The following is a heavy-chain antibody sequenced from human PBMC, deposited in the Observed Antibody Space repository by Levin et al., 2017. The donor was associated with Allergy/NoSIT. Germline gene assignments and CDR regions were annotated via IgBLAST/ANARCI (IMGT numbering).Heavy chain of an antibody. D-gene: IGHD3-22*01. CDR2: INEDGSEK. CDR3: ARDPYDIRGYGGYGAFDI. V-gene: IGHV3-7*01. CDR1: GFTLSRFW. J-gene: IGHJ3*02. Sequence: PAGGSLRLSCAASGFTLSRFWTTWVRQAPGKGLEWVTNINEDGSEKQYVASVKGRFTISRDYANNSVYLQMSSLRDDDTAIYYCARDPYDIRGYGGYGAFDIWGQGTMVTVSS.